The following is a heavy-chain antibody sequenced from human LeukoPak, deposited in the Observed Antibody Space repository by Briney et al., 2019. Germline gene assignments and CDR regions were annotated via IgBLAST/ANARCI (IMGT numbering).Heavy chain of an antibody. Sequence: PGGSLRLSCAASGFTFSSYAMHWVRQAPGKGLGYVSAISSNGGSTYYANSVKGRFTISRDNSKNTLYLQMGSLRAEDMAVYYCAREYDSSGYYSAGFDYWGQGTLVTVSS. CDR2: ISSNGGST. CDR1: GFTFSSYA. J-gene: IGHJ4*02. CDR3: AREYDSSGYYSAGFDY. D-gene: IGHD3-22*01. V-gene: IGHV3-64*01.